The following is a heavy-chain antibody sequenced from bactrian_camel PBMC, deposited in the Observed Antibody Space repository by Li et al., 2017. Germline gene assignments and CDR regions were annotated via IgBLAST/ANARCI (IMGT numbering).Heavy chain of an antibody. J-gene: IGHJ4*01. D-gene: IGHD3*01. Sequence: VQLVESGGGSVQAGGSLRLSCAVSGYTYSSACMGWYRQAPGKEREGVAAIYTGGGIAHYADSVEGRFTISQDNAKNTVYLQMNSLSPEDTAMYYCAARPEGAMGWVLDSSKYHYWGQGTQVTVS. CDR1: GYTYSSAC. CDR2: IYTGGGIA. CDR3: AARPEGAMGWVLDSSKYHY. V-gene: IGHV3S40*01.